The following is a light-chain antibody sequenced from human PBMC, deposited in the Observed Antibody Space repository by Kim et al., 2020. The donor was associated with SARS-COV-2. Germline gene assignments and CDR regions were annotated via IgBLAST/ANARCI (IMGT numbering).Light chain of an antibody. CDR3: GTWDSSMSAWV. Sequence: GQKVTTSCSGSSSNIGNNYVSCYQQLPGTAPKLLIYANNKRPSGIPDRFSGSKSGTSATLGITGLQTGDEADYYCGTWDSSMSAWVFGGGTQLTVL. V-gene: IGLV1-51*01. J-gene: IGLJ3*02. CDR1: SSNIGNNY. CDR2: ANN.